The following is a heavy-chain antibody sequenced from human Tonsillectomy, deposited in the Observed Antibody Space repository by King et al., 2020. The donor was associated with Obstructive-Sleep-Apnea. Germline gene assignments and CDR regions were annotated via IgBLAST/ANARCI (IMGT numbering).Heavy chain of an antibody. Sequence: LQLQESGPGLVKPSETLSLTCIVSGGSISYYYWTWIRQPPGKGLEWIGYIYYSGSTNYNPSLKSRVTISVDRSKNQFSLKLISVTAADTAVYYCAREVGSGAPDDAFDIWGQGTMVTVSS. J-gene: IGHJ3*02. CDR3: AREVGSGAPDDAFDI. CDR2: IYYSGST. D-gene: IGHD1-26*01. CDR1: GGSISYYY. V-gene: IGHV4-59*01.